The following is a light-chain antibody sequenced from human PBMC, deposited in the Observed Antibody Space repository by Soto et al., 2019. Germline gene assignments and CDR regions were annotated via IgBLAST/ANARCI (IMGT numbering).Light chain of an antibody. V-gene: IGLV1-44*01. Sequence: QSVLTQPPSASGTPGQRVTMSCSGSSSNIGGNTVNWYQQLPGPAPKLLIYSNNQRSSGVPDRISGSKSGTSASLAISGLQSEDEADYHCAAWDDSLNGWVFGGGTKLTVL. CDR3: AAWDDSLNGWV. CDR2: SNN. J-gene: IGLJ3*02. CDR1: SSNIGGNT.